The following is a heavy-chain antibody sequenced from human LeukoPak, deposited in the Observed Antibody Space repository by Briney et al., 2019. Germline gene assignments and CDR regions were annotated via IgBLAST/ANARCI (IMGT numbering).Heavy chain of an antibody. J-gene: IGHJ6*02. CDR2: IGTAGDT. D-gene: IGHD6-13*01. V-gene: IGHV3-13*01. CDR3: ARDRAAAGMDV. CDR1: GFTFSSYA. Sequence: LPGGSLRLSCAASGFTFSSYAMSWVRQAPGKGLEWVSAIGTAGDTYYPGSVKGRFTISRENAKNSLYLQMNSLRAGDTAVYYCARDRAAAGMDVWGQGTTVTVSS.